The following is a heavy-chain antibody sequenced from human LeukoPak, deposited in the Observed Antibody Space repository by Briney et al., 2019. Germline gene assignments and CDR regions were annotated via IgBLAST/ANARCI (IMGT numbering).Heavy chain of an antibody. Sequence: GGSLRLSCAASGFTLDDYGMSWVRQAPGKGLEWVSGINWNGGSTGYADSVKGRFTISRDNAKNSLYLQMNSLRAEDTALYYCARGGPLPYSSGWYVGRDAFDIWGQGTMVTVSS. CDR1: GFTLDDYG. J-gene: IGHJ3*02. CDR3: ARGGPLPYSSGWYVGRDAFDI. V-gene: IGHV3-20*04. CDR2: INWNGGST. D-gene: IGHD6-19*01.